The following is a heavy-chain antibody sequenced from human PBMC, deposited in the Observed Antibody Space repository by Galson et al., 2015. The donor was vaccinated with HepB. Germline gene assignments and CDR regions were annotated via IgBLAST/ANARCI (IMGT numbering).Heavy chain of an antibody. CDR2: IDWDGDK. V-gene: IGHV2-70*13. D-gene: IGHD3-22*01. CDR3: TRIRYYSDRSGHYGGFDY. CDR1: GFSLSTRGMC. Sequence: PALVKPTQTLTLTCNFSGFSLSTRGMCVSWIRQPPGKALEWLALIDWDGDKYYSTSLKTRLSISKDTSKNQVALTMTNMDPVDTATYYCTRIRYYSDRSGHYGGFDYWGQGTLVTVSS. J-gene: IGHJ4*02.